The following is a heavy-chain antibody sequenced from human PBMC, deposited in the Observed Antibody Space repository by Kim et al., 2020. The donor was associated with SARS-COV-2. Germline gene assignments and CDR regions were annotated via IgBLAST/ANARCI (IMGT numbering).Heavy chain of an antibody. CDR3: ARDHSSSWFIYYCYYMDV. D-gene: IGHD6-13*01. CDR2: INTNTGNP. V-gene: IGHV7-4-1*02. CDR1: GYTFTSYA. J-gene: IGHJ6*03. Sequence: ASVKVSCKASGYTFTSYAMNWVRQAPGQGLEWMGRINTNTGNPTYAQGFTGRFVFSLDTSVSTAYLQISSLKAEDTAVYYCARDHSSSWFIYYCYYMDVWGKGTTVTVSS.